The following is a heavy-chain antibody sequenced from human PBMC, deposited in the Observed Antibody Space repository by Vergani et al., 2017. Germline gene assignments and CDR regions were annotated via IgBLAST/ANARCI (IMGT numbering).Heavy chain of an antibody. V-gene: IGHV4-39*01. CDR3: ARHLGGDSYGVFDY. Sequence: QLQLQESGPGLVKPSETLSLTCTVSGGSITYGAFYWGWIRQSPGKGLEWIGSIYYSENKFYNPSLESRVTLSIDTTKNQFSLKWKSVTAADTAVYYCARHLGGDSYGVFDYWGQGTLVTVSS. J-gene: IGHJ4*02. CDR2: IYYSENK. CDR1: GGSITYGAFY. D-gene: IGHD5-18*01.